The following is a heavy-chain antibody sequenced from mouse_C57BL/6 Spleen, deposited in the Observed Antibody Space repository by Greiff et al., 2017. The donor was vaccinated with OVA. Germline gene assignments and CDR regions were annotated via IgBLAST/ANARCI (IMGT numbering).Heavy chain of an antibody. V-gene: IGHV14-4*01. D-gene: IGHD1-1*01. CDR2: IDPENGDT. Sequence: EVQLQQSGAELVRPGASVKLSCTASGFNIKDDYMHWVKQRPEQGLEWIGWIDPENGDTEYASKFQGKATITADTSSNTAYLQLSSLTSEDTAVYYCTTTVTTVGATDYWGQGTSVTVSS. J-gene: IGHJ4*01. CDR3: TTTVTTVGATDY. CDR1: GFNIKDDY.